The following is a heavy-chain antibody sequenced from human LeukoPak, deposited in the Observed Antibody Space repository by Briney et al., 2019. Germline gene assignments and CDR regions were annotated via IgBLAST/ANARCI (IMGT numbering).Heavy chain of an antibody. D-gene: IGHD3-9*01. V-gene: IGHV1-18*01. CDR1: GYTFTSYG. J-gene: IGHJ4*02. CDR3: ARDGDYDILTGYFEYYFDY. Sequence: ASVKVSCKASGYTFTSYGISWVRQAPGQGLEWMGWISPYNVNTNYAQKLQGRVTMTTDTSTSTAYMELRSLRSDDTAVYYCARDGDYDILTGYFEYYFDYWGQGTLVTVSS. CDR2: ISPYNVNT.